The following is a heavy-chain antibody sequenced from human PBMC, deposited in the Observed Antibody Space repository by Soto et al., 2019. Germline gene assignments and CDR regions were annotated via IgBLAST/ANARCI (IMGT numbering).Heavy chain of an antibody. CDR1: GYTFTSYA. D-gene: IGHD3-10*01. Sequence: QVQLVQSGAEVKKPGASVKVSCKASGYTFTSYAMHWVRQAPGQRLEWMGWINAGNGNTKYSQKFQGRVTITRDTSASTAYMELSSLRSEDTAVYYCARTWYYYGSGSIYYYCGMDVWGQGTTVTVSS. J-gene: IGHJ6*02. CDR3: ARTWYYYGSGSIYYYCGMDV. CDR2: INAGNGNT. V-gene: IGHV1-3*01.